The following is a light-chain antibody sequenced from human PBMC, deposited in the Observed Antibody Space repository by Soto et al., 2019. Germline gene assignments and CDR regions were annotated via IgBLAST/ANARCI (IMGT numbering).Light chain of an antibody. V-gene: IGKV1-5*03. J-gene: IGKJ2*01. Sequence: DIQMTQSPSTLSASVGDRVTITCRARRNIVNWLAWYQQKPGKVPNLLIYKTSTLQRGVPSRFSGSGSGTEFTLTISSLQPDDFATYYCQQYDSHPMYTFGQGTKVDIK. CDR2: KTS. CDR1: RNIVNW. CDR3: QQYDSHPMYT.